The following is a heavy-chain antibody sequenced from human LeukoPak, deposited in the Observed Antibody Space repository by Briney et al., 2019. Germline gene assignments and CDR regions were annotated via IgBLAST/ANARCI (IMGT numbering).Heavy chain of an antibody. V-gene: IGHV3-72*01. CDR2: TRNKANSYTT. D-gene: IGHD3-10*01. Sequence: PGGSLRLSCAASGFTFSDHYMDWVRQAPGKGLEWVGRTRNKANSYTTEYAASVKGRFTISRDDSKNSLYLQMNSLKTEDTAVYYFARVYGSGSYYKEYYFDYWGQGTLGTGSS. J-gene: IGHJ4*02. CDR3: ARVYGSGSYYKEYYFDY. CDR1: GFTFSDHY.